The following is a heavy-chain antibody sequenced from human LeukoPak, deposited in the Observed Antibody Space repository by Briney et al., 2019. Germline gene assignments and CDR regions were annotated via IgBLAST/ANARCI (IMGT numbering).Heavy chain of an antibody. V-gene: IGHV3-23*01. Sequence: GGSLRLSCAASGFTFSSYAMSWVRQAPGKGLEWVSAISGSGVSTYYADSVKGRFTISRDNSKSTVYLQMNSLRADDTAVYYCAKGDCSSTNCYPDYWGQGILVTVSS. J-gene: IGHJ4*02. CDR3: AKGDCSSTNCYPDY. CDR2: ISGSGVST. CDR1: GFTFSSYA. D-gene: IGHD2-2*01.